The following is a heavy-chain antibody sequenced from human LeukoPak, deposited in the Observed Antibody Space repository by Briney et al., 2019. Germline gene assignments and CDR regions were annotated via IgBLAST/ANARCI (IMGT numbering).Heavy chain of an antibody. Sequence: SETLSLTCTVSGGSFSSGSYYWSWIRQPPGKGLEWIGYIYYSGSTNYNPSLKSRVTISVDTSKNQYSLKLSSVTAADTAVYYCARVGYDILTGYYRYYFDYWGQGTLVTVSS. J-gene: IGHJ4*02. CDR3: ARVGYDILTGYYRYYFDY. CDR2: IYYSGST. CDR1: GGSFSSGSYY. D-gene: IGHD3-9*01. V-gene: IGHV4-61*01.